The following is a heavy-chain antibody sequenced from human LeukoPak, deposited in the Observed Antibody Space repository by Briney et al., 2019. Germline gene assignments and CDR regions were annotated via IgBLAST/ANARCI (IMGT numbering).Heavy chain of an antibody. J-gene: IGHJ3*01. Sequence: AGGSLRLSCAASGFTFSDYYMSWIRQAPGKELEWVSYISSSGSTIYYADSVKGLFTISRDNSKNTLYLQMNSLRAEDTAVYYCAKRMIRGVNHDAFDLWGQGTMVTVSS. D-gene: IGHD3-10*01. CDR3: AKRMIRGVNHDAFDL. CDR1: GFTFSDYY. V-gene: IGHV3-11*01. CDR2: ISSSGSTI.